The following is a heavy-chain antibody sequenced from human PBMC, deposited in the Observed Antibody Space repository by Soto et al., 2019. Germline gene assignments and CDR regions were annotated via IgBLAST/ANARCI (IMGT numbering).Heavy chain of an antibody. CDR1: SGSVSGYY. CDR3: ARRGVATIRTYLDY. Sequence: QVQLQESGPGLVKPSESLSLTCTGSSGSVSGYYWNWIRQPPGKGLEWIGYIYNTGTSYNPSLKSRVTIAVDTSKYQFSLKLSSVTAADTAVYYCARRGVATIRTYLDYWGQGTLVTVSS. D-gene: IGHD5-12*01. V-gene: IGHV4-59*02. J-gene: IGHJ4*02. CDR2: IYNTGT.